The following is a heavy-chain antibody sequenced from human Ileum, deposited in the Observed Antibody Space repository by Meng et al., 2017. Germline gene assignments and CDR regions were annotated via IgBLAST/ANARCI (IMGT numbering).Heavy chain of an antibody. CDR1: GFTLRNYG. J-gene: IGHJ2*01. CDR2: LWADESNQ. Sequence: VQLVESGGGVGLPGRSLRRSCAASGFTLRNYGMHWVRQAPGKGLELVALLWADESNQNYADSVKGRFTISKDKSKNTLYLQMNSLRAEDTAVYYCARDSDTSGRHWYFDLWGRGTLVTVSS. D-gene: IGHD6-19*01. V-gene: IGHV3-33*01. CDR3: ARDSDTSGRHWYFDL.